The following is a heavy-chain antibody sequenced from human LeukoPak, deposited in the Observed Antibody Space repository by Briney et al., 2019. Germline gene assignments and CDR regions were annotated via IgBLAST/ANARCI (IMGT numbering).Heavy chain of an antibody. V-gene: IGHV1-2*02. J-gene: IGHJ6*02. CDR2: INPNSGGT. D-gene: IGHD3-3*01. CDR1: GYAFTGYY. Sequence: ASVKVSCKASGYAFTGYYIHWVRQAPGQGLEWMGWINPNSGGTNYAQKFQGRVTMTRDTSISTAYMELSRLRSDDTAVYYCAREDQSGYYDFWSGYGSGLYGMDVWGQGTTVTVSS. CDR3: AREDQSGYYDFWSGYGSGLYGMDV.